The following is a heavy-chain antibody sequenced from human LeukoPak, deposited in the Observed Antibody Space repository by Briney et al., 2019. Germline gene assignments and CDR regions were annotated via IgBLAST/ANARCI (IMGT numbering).Heavy chain of an antibody. Sequence: ESGPGLVKPSETLSLTCTVAGGSISSSSYYWGWIRQSPGKGLEWIGSIYYSGSTYYNPSPKSRVTIFVDTSKNQFSLKLGSVTAADTAVYYCARGFPDLGYWGQGTLVTVSS. CDR2: IYYSGST. CDR3: ARGFPDLGY. CDR1: GGSISSSSYY. J-gene: IGHJ4*02. D-gene: IGHD1-14*01. V-gene: IGHV4-39*01.